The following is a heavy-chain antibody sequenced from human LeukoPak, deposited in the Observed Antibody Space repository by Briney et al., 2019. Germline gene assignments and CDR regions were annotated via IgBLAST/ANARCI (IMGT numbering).Heavy chain of an antibody. CDR2: INPNSGGT. CDR3: ARDLIRRITMVRGALGY. V-gene: IGHV1-2*02. J-gene: IGHJ4*02. Sequence: ASVKVSCKASGYTFTGYYTHWVRQAPGQGLEWMGWINPNSGGTNYAQKFQGRVTMTRDTSISTAYMELSRLRSDDTAVYYCARDLIRRITMVRGALGYWGQGTLVTVSS. CDR1: GYTFTGYY. D-gene: IGHD3-10*01.